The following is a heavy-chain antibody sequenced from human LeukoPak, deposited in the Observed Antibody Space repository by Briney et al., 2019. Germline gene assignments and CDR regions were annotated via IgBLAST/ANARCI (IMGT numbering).Heavy chain of an antibody. V-gene: IGHV4-39*07. CDR3: ARGRRYCSSTSCYSFGHWFDP. J-gene: IGHJ5*02. CDR2: INHSGST. Sequence: SETLSLTCSVSGGSISSSSYYWSWIRQPPGKGLEWIGEINHSGSTNYNPSLKSRVTISVDTSKNQFSLKLSSVTAADTAVYYCARGRRYCSSTSCYSFGHWFDPWGQGTLDTVSS. CDR1: GGSISSSSYY. D-gene: IGHD2-2*01.